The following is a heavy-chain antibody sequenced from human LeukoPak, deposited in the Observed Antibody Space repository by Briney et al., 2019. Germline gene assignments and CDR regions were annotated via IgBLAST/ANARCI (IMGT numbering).Heavy chain of an antibody. CDR3: AKDRYSSSWLYYFDY. D-gene: IGHD6-13*01. V-gene: IGHV3-23*01. J-gene: IGHJ4*02. CDR2: ISGSGGST. CDR1: GFTFSTYA. Sequence: GGSLRLSCVASGFTFSTYAMSWVRQAPGKGLEWVSAISGSGGSTYYADSVKGRFTISRDNSKNTLYLQMNSLRAEDTAVYYCAKDRYSSSWLYYFDYWGQGTLVTVSS.